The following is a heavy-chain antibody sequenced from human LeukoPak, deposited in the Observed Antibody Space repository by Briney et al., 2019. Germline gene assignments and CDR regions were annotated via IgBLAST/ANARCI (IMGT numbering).Heavy chain of an antibody. CDR2: ISAYNGNT. Sequence: SVTVSCKASRYTFTRYGISWMRQAPGQGLAWMGWISAYNGNTNYAQKLQGRVTQTTDTPTQTVYMAARSLPTNHKPVYYFQRVPYSSKMGWAFVIGGQRTRVSVSS. J-gene: IGHJ3*02. CDR1: RYTFTRYG. CDR3: QRVPYSSKMGWAFVI. D-gene: IGHD6-13*01. V-gene: IGHV1-18*01.